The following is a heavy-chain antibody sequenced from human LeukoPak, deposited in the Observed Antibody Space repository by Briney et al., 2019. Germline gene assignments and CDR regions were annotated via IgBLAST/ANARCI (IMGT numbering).Heavy chain of an antibody. J-gene: IGHJ4*02. V-gene: IGHV3-74*01. Sequence: GGSLRLSCAASGFTFSSYWMHWLRQEPRKGLVWVSRISTDGSSKSYADSVKGRFTISRDNSKNTLYLQMNSLRAEDTAVYYCAKARNGDPPYYFDYWGQGTLVTVSS. CDR3: AKARNGDPPYYFDY. CDR2: ISTDGSSK. D-gene: IGHD4-17*01. CDR1: GFTFSSYW.